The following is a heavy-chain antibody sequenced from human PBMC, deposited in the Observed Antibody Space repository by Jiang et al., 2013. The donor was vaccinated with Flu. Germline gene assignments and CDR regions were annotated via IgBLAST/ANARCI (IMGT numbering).Heavy chain of an antibody. D-gene: IGHD2-15*01. Sequence: LLKPSETLSLTCAVYGGSFSGYYWSWIRQPPGKGLEWIGEINHSGSTNYNPSLKSRVTISVDTSKNQFSLKLSSVTAADTAVYYCARGDIVVVVAANPGESSDYYYYGMDVWGKGTTVTVSS. CDR2: INHSGST. CDR1: GGSFSGYY. CDR3: ARGDIVVVVAANPGESSDYYYYGMDV. J-gene: IGHJ6*04. V-gene: IGHV4-34*01.